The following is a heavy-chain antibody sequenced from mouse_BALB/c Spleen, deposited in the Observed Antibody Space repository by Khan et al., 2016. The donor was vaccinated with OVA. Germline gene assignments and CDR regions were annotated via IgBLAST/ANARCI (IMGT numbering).Heavy chain of an antibody. CDR3: ARSTCRYAFGY. Sequence: EVQLQESGPSLVKPSQTLSLTCSVTGDSITSGYWNWIRKFPGNKLEYMGYMIYSGNTYYYPSLKSRISITRHTSKNQSYLQLNSVTTEDTATYDTARSTCRYAFGYWGQGTMVTVSA. CDR1: GDSITSGY. V-gene: IGHV3-8*02. J-gene: IGHJ3*01. CDR2: MIYSGNT. D-gene: IGHD2-14*01.